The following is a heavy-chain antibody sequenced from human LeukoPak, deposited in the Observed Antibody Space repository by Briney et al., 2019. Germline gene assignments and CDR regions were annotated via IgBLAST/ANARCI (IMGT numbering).Heavy chain of an antibody. J-gene: IGHJ4*02. CDR1: GGSIGSYY. D-gene: IGHD2/OR15-2a*01. V-gene: IGHV4-59*01. CDR3: ARGGTGSYFY. Sequence: SETLSLTCTVSGGSIGSYYWSWIRQPPGKGLEWIGYIYSSGSTNYNPSLKSRVTISLDTSKNQFSLKLSFVTAADTAVYYCARGGTGSYFYWGQGTLVTVSS. CDR2: IYSSGST.